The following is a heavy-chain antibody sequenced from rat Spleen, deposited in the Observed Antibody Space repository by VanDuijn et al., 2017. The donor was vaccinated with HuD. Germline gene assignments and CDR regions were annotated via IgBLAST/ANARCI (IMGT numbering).Heavy chain of an antibody. CDR2: IYYDSSKV. CDR3: AAWTTVAGVMDA. CDR1: GFSFSNYG. Sequence: EVKLVESGGGLVQPGNSLTLSCVASGFSFSNYGMHWLRQAPKKGLEWIAMIYYDSSKVYYTDTVKGRFTISRDNSKNTLYLEMNSLRSEDTAMYYCAAWTTVAGVMDAWGQGASVTVSS. D-gene: IGHD1-8*01. V-gene: IGHV5-54*01. J-gene: IGHJ4*01.